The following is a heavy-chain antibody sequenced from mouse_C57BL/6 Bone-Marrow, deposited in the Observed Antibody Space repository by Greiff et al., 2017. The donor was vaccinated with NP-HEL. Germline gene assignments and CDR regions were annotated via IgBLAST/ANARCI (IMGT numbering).Heavy chain of an antibody. J-gene: IGHJ1*03. CDR1: GYTFTSYG. CDR2: IYPRRGNT. CDR3: ARRTTVVATPYWYFDV. D-gene: IGHD1-1*01. Sequence: QVQLQQSGAELARPGASVKLSCKASGYTFTSYGISWVKQRTGQGLEWIGEIYPRRGNTYYNEKFKGKATLTADKSSSTAYMELRSLTSEDSAVYFCARRTTVVATPYWYFDVWGTGTTVTVSS. V-gene: IGHV1-81*01.